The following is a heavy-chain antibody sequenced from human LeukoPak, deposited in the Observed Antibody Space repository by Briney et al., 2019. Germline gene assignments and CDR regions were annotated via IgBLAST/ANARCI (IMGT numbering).Heavy chain of an antibody. V-gene: IGHV1-69*13. D-gene: IGHD5-18*01. CDR2: IIPIFGTA. CDR1: GYTFTSYD. Sequence: SVKVSCKASGYTFTSYDINWVRQAPGQGLEWMGGIIPIFGTANYAQKFQGRVTITADESTSTAYMELSSLRSEDTAVYYCARATIQLWFVLAFDIWGQGTMVTVSS. J-gene: IGHJ3*02. CDR3: ARATIQLWFVLAFDI.